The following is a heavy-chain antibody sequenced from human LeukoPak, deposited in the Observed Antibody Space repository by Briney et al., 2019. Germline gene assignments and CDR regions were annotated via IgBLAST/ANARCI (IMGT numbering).Heavy chain of an antibody. J-gene: IGHJ4*02. D-gene: IGHD3-9*01. CDR3: ARDRFFELRYFDWLLFFDY. CDR1: GFTFSSYS. CDR2: ISSSSNYI. V-gene: IGHV3-21*01. Sequence: GGSLRLSCAASGFTFSSYSMNWVRQAPGKGLEWVSSISSSSNYIYYADSVKGRFTISRDNAKNSLYLQMNSLRAEDTAVYYCARDRFFELRYFDWLLFFDYWGQGTLVTVSS.